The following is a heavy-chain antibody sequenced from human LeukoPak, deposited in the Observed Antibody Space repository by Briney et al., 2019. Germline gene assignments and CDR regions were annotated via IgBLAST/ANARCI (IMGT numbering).Heavy chain of an antibody. V-gene: IGHV4-59*01. CDR2: IYSSGST. D-gene: IGHD6-19*01. CDR3: ARSEGYSSPQNY. J-gene: IGHJ4*02. CDR1: GGFISSYY. Sequence: SETLSLTCTVSGGFISSYYWSWIRQPPGKGLEWIGYIYSSGSTNYNSSLKSRVTISVDTSKNQFSLKLTSVIAADTAVYYCARSEGYSSPQNYWGQGTLVTVSS.